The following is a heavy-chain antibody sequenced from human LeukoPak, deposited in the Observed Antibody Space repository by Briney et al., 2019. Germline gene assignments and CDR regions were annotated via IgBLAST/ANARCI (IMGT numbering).Heavy chain of an antibody. V-gene: IGHV3-7*01. D-gene: IGHD3-22*01. CDR1: GFTFSGYW. J-gene: IGHJ4*02. CDR2: IKQDGSEK. Sequence: QPGGSLRLSCAASGFTFSGYWMSWVRQAPGKGLEWVANIKQDGSEKYYVDSVKGRFTISRDNAKNSLYLQMNSLRAEDTAVYYCAREGGAYYYDSSGYFDYWGQGTLVTVSS. CDR3: AREGGAYYYDSSGYFDY.